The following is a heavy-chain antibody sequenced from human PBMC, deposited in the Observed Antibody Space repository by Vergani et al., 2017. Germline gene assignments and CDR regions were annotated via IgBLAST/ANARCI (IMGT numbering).Heavy chain of an antibody. J-gene: IGHJ5*02. Sequence: QVQLQESGPGLVKPSGTLSLTCAVSGGSISSSNWWSWVRQPPGKGLEWIGEINHSGSTNYNPSLKSRVTISVDTSKNQFSLKLSSVTAADTAVYYCARDKQWLIRGDWFDPWGQGTLVTVSS. CDR2: INHSGST. D-gene: IGHD6-19*01. CDR3: ARDKQWLIRGDWFDP. V-gene: IGHV4-4*02. CDR1: GGSISSSNW.